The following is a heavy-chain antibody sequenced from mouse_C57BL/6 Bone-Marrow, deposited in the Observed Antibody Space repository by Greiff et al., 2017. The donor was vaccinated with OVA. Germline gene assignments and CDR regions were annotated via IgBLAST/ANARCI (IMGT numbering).Heavy chain of an antibody. Sequence: VKLQESGAELVRPGASVTLSCKASGYTFTDYEMHWVKQTPVHGLEWIGAIDPETGGTAYNQKFKGKAILTADKSSSTAYMELRSLTSEDSAVYYCTRDYSNYLFAYWGQGTLVTVSA. CDR1: GYTFTDYE. D-gene: IGHD2-5*01. CDR2: IDPETGGT. J-gene: IGHJ3*01. V-gene: IGHV1-15*01. CDR3: TRDYSNYLFAY.